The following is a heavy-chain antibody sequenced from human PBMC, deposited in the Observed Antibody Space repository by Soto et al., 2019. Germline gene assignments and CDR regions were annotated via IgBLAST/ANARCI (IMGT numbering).Heavy chain of an antibody. J-gene: IGHJ4*02. Sequence: PGGSLRLSCAASGFTFSSYSMNWVRQAPGKGLEWVSSISSSSSYIYYADSVKGRFTISRDNAKNSLYLQMNSLRAEDTAVYYCARDPPGGVCSGGSCYSWGQGTLVTVSS. V-gene: IGHV3-21*01. CDR3: ARDPPGGVCSGGSCYS. D-gene: IGHD2-15*01. CDR2: ISSSSSYI. CDR1: GFTFSSYS.